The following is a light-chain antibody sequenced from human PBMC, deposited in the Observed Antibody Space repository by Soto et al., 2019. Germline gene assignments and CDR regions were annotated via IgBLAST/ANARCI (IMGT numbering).Light chain of an antibody. V-gene: IGKV3-11*01. CDR1: QSVSIY. CDR3: QQYSKWPIT. Sequence: EIVLAQSPATLSLSPGERATLSCRASQSVSIYLAWYQQKPGQAPRLLIYDASNRATGIPARFSGSGSGTEFSLTISSLQSEDFAVYYCQQYSKWPITFGQGTRLEIK. CDR2: DAS. J-gene: IGKJ5*01.